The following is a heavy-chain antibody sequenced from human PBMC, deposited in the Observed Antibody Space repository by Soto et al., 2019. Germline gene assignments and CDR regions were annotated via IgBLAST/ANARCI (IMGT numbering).Heavy chain of an antibody. V-gene: IGHV3-15*01. CDR3: LTERGEGSYNGYGREDH. CDR2: MNSKTDAGTT. Sequence: EVQLVESWGGLVKPGESLTVSCAASGFTFANAWMSWVRQAPGKGLEWVGRMNSKTDAGTTDLAAPVKGRFSISRDDAKNTWYLHMTNVKAEDTAMYDCLTERGEGSYNGYGREDHWGQGTLVTVSS. J-gene: IGHJ4*02. D-gene: IGHD5-12*01. CDR1: GFTFANAW.